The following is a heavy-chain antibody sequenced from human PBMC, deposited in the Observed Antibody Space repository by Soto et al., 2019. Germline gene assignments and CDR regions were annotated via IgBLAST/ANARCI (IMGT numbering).Heavy chain of an antibody. J-gene: IGHJ4*02. V-gene: IGHV4-34*01. Sequence: KPSETLSLTCAVYGGSFSGYYWSWIRQPPGKGLEWIGEINHSGSTNYNPSLKSRVTISVDTSKNQFSLKLSSVTAADTAVYFCARARICLDYWGQGSLVTVSS. CDR1: GGSFSGYY. D-gene: IGHD3-10*02. CDR2: INHSGST. CDR3: ARARICLDY.